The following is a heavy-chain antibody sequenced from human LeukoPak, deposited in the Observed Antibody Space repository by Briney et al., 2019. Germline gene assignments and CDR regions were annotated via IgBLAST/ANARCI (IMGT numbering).Heavy chain of an antibody. CDR1: GYTFTSYD. CDR2: MNPNSGNT. V-gene: IGHV1-8*01. J-gene: IGHJ6*02. D-gene: IGHD6-19*01. CDR3: ARGGNLQWLVRNYYYGMDV. Sequence: ASVKVSCKASGYTFTSYDINWVRQATGQGLEWMRWMNPNSGNTGHAQKFQGGVTMTRNTSISTAYMELSSLRSEDTAVYYCARGGNLQWLVRNYYYGMDVWGQGTTVTVSS.